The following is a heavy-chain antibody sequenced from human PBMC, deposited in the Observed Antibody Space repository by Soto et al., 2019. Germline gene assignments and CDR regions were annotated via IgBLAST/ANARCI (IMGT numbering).Heavy chain of an antibody. CDR3: ATRHLSYCSGGTCNPFDF. V-gene: IGHV3-23*01. J-gene: IGHJ4*02. D-gene: IGHD2-15*01. CDR1: GFTFNTYA. Sequence: EVQLLESGGGLVQPGGSLRLSCAASGFTFNTYAMNWVRQAPGKGLEWVSTISVSGDSAYFADSVRGRFTISRDNSKNTVYLQMNSRRADDTAMYYCATRHLSYCSGGTCNPFDFWGQGTLVTVSS. CDR2: ISVSGDSA.